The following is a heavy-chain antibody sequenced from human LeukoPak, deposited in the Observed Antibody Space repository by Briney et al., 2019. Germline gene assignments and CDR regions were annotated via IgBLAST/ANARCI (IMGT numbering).Heavy chain of an antibody. CDR1: GGSISSGMYY. J-gene: IGHJ6*02. V-gene: IGHV4-61*01. D-gene: IGHD6-13*01. CDR2: IYYSGST. Sequence: SETLSLTCTFSGGSISSGMYYWSWIRQPPGKGLEWIVYIYYSGSTNYNSSLKSRVTISIDTSKNQFSLMLSSVTAADTAVYYCAADKRQQVTNSIYYYYGMDVWGQGTTVTVSS. CDR3: AADKRQQVTNSIYYYYGMDV.